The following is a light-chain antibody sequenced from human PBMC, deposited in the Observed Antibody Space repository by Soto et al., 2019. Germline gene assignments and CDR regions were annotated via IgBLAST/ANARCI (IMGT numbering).Light chain of an antibody. CDR3: QQLNTYPVT. Sequence: IQLTQSPSSLSASVGDSVTITCRASQGIRRYLSWYQQKPGRAPKLLISAASTLQSGVPARFSGSGSGTDFTLSITSLQPEDFATYYCQQLNTYPVTFGGGTKVDI. CDR2: AAS. V-gene: IGKV1-9*01. J-gene: IGKJ4*01. CDR1: QGIRRY.